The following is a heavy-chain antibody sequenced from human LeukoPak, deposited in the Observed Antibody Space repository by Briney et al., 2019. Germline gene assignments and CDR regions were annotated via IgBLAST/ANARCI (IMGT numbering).Heavy chain of an antibody. CDR2: INHSGST. D-gene: IGHD6-19*01. CDR1: GGSLSSYY. Sequence: PETLSLTCTVSGGSLSSYYWSWIRQPPGTGLEWIGEINHSGSTNYNPSLKSRVTISVDTSKNQFSLKLSSVTAADTAVYYCARGGSGWRSWFDPWGQGTLVTVSS. J-gene: IGHJ5*02. CDR3: ARGGSGWRSWFDP. V-gene: IGHV4-34*01.